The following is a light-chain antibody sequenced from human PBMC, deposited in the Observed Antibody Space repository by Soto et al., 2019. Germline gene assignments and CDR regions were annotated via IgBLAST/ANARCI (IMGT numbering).Light chain of an antibody. CDR3: SSYTSSSTRV. CDR1: SSDVGGYNY. CDR2: EVS. J-gene: IGLJ3*02. Sequence: QSALTQPASVSGSPGQSITISCTGTSSDVGGYNYVSWYQQHPGKAPKLMIYEVSNRPSGVSNRFSGSKSGNTASLTISGLQAEDDAAYSCSSYTSSSTRVFGAGTELTVL. V-gene: IGLV2-14*01.